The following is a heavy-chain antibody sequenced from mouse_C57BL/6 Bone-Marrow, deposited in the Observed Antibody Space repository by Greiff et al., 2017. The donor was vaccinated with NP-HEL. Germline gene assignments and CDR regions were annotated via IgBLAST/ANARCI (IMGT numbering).Heavy chain of an antibody. CDR2: IRNKANNHAT. J-gene: IGHJ3*01. V-gene: IGHV6-6*01. CDR3: TRSIYYGNSAWFAY. CDR1: GFTFSDAW. D-gene: IGHD2-1*01. Sequence: EVKLVESGGGLVQPGGSMKLSCAASGFTFSDAWMDWVRQSPEKGLEWVAEIRNKANNHATYYAESVKGRFTISRDDSKSSVYLQMNSLRAEDTGIYYCTRSIYYGNSAWFAYWGQGTLVTVSA.